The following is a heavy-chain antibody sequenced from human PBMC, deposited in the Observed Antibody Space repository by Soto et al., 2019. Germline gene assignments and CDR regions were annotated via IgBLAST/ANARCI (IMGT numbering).Heavy chain of an antibody. J-gene: IGHJ4*02. CDR3: ASRSSGWYFAY. CDR2: ISGSGDST. Sequence: EVQLLESGGGLVQPGGSLRLSCAASGFTFSSYAMNWVRQAPGKGLEWVSVISGSGDSTYYADSVKGRFTISRDNSKNTRYLQMKSLRAEDTVVYYCASRSSGWYFAYWGQGTLITVSS. CDR1: GFTFSSYA. V-gene: IGHV3-23*01. D-gene: IGHD6-19*01.